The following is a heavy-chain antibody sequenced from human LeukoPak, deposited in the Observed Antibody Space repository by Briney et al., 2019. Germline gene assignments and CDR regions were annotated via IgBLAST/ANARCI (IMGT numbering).Heavy chain of an antibody. CDR2: IRNRVNSHTT. J-gene: IGHJ4*02. CDR1: GFTFSDHY. D-gene: IGHD6-13*01. Sequence: PGGSLRLSCAASGFTFSDHYMDWVRQAPRKGLEWVARIRNRVNSHTTEYAASAKGRFTISRDDAKNSLYLQMNSLKTEDTAVYYCAAAGGTYRNFDYWGQGTLVTVSS. V-gene: IGHV3-72*01. CDR3: AAAGGTYRNFDY.